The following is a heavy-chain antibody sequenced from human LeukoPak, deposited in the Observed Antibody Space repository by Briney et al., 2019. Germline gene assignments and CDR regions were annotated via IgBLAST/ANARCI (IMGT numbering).Heavy chain of an antibody. Sequence: ASVKVSCKASGYTFTSYDINWVRQATGQGLEWMGWMNPTSGHAGYAQSFQGRVTMTRDTSITTAYMELNSLTSDGTAVYYCARSPVGVRKKHDFWGQGTLVTVSS. CDR1: GYTFTSYD. CDR2: MNPTSGHA. D-gene: IGHD3-10*01. CDR3: ARSPVGVRKKHDF. J-gene: IGHJ4*02. V-gene: IGHV1-8*01.